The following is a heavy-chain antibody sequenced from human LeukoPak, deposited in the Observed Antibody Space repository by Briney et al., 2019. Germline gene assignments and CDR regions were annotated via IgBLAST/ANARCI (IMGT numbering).Heavy chain of an antibody. CDR1: GYNFISYD. D-gene: IGHD3-3*01. J-gene: IGHJ4*02. V-gene: IGHV1-8*03. Sequence: ASVKVSCKASGYNFISYDINWVRQATGQGLEWMGWMNPNSGDTAYAQKFQGRLTITRDTSISIFYMELSSLKSEDTAVYYCAREAIFGVLYDWGQGSLVAVSS. CDR3: AREAIFGVLYD. CDR2: MNPNSGDT.